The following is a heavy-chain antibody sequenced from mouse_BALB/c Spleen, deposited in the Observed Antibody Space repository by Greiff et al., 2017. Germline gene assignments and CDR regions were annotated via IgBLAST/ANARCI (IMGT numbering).Heavy chain of an antibody. CDR2: IDPYYGGT. V-gene: IGHV1-39*01. Sequence: VQLQQSGPELEKPGASVKISCKASGYSFTGYNMNWVKQSNGKSLEWIGNIDPYYGGTSYNQKFKGKATLTVDKSSSTAYMQLSSLTSEDSAVYYCTILGITSDYYAMDYWGQGTSVTVSS. CDR3: TILGITSDYYAMDY. J-gene: IGHJ4*01. CDR1: GYSFTGYN. D-gene: IGHD2-4*01.